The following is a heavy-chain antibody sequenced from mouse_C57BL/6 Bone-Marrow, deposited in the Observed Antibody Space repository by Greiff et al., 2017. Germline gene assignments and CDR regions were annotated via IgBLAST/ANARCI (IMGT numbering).Heavy chain of an antibody. Sequence: VHLVESGAELVKPGASVKISCKASGYAFSSYWMNWVKQRPGKGLEWIGQIYPGDGDTSYNGKFKGKATLTADKSSSTAYMQLSSLTSEDSAVYFCARRGGSYFDYWGQGTTLTVSS. D-gene: IGHD1-1*02. CDR1: GYAFSSYW. CDR3: ARRGGSYFDY. V-gene: IGHV1-80*01. CDR2: IYPGDGDT. J-gene: IGHJ2*01.